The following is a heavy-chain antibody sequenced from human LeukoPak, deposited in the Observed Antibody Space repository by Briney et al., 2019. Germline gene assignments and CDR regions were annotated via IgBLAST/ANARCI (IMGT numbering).Heavy chain of an antibody. J-gene: IGHJ4*02. CDR3: AKNEDYNSGSYIDF. CDR1: GFTVSSNS. V-gene: IGHV3-23*01. D-gene: IGHD3-10*01. Sequence: GGSLRLSCTVSGFTVSSNSMSWVRQAPGKGLEWVSGISGSGNSAYYADSVKGRFTISRDNAEKSVYLQMNSLRAEDTALYYCAKNEDYNSGSYIDFWGQGTLVTVSS. CDR2: ISGSGNSA.